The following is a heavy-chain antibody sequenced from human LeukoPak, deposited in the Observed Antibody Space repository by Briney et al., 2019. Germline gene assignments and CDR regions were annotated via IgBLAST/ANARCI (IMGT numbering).Heavy chain of an antibody. J-gene: IGHJ6*03. CDR3: ARDLYSALTGQTYYYYYYMDV. D-gene: IGHD3-9*01. CDR1: GGTFSSYA. Sequence: SVKVSCKASGGTFSSYAISWVRQAPGQGLEWMGGIIPIFGTANYAQKFQGRVTITADESTSTAYMELSSLRSEDTAVYYCARDLYSALTGQTYYYYYYMDVWGKGTTVTISS. CDR2: IIPIFGTA. V-gene: IGHV1-69*13.